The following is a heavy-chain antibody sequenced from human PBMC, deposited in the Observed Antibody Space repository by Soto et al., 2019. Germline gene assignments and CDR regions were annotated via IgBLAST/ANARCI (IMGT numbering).Heavy chain of an antibody. V-gene: IGHV4-34*01. J-gene: IGHJ3*02. Sequence: QVQLQQWGAGLLKPSETLSLTCAVYGGSFSGYYWSWIHQPPGKGLEWIGEIDHSGSTNYNPSLKSRVTISVDTSKNQFSLKLSSVTAADTAVYYCARVYLGELSPPEGDAFDIWGQGTMVTVSS. CDR2: IDHSGST. D-gene: IGHD3-16*02. CDR1: GGSFSGYY. CDR3: ARVYLGELSPPEGDAFDI.